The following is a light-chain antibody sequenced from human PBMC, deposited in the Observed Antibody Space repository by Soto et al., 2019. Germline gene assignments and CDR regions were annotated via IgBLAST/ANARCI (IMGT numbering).Light chain of an antibody. CDR3: AAWDDNLNGVV. V-gene: IGLV1-44*01. CDR1: SSNIGSHT. J-gene: IGLJ2*01. CDR2: SNN. Sequence: QSVLTQPPSASGTPGQRVTISCSGSSSNIGSHTVNWYQQLPGTAPKLLIYSNNQRPSGVPDRFSGSKSGTSASLAISGLQSEDEADYYCAAWDDNLNGVVFGGGTQLTVL.